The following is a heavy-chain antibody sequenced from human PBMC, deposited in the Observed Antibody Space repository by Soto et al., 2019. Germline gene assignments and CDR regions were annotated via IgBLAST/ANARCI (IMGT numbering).Heavy chain of an antibody. Sequence: GGSLRLSCAASGFTFDDYAMHWVRQAPGKGLEWVSGISWNSGSICYADSVKGRFTISRDNAKNSLYLQMNTLRAEDTALYYCAKGDYGDYGNYYYYMDVWGKGTTVTVSS. CDR2: ISWNSGSI. CDR1: GFTFDDYA. CDR3: AKGDYGDYGNYYYYMDV. V-gene: IGHV3-9*01. D-gene: IGHD4-17*01. J-gene: IGHJ6*03.